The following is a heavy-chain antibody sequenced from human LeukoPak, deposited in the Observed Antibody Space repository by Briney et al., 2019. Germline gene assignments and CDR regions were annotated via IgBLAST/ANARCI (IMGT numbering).Heavy chain of an antibody. V-gene: IGHV3-53*01. J-gene: IGHJ4*02. CDR3: TKEVIELQFFLSPYFDS. D-gene: IGHD3-10*01. CDR1: GFTVSSNY. Sequence: GGSLRLSCAASGFTVSSNYMSWVRQAPGKGLERVSVIYSGGSTYYADSVKGRFTISRDNSRNTLFLQMNSLRADDTAVYYCTKEVIELQFFLSPYFDSWGQGTLVTVSS. CDR2: IYSGGST.